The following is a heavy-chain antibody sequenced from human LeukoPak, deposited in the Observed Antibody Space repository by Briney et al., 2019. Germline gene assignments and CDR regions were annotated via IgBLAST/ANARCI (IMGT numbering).Heavy chain of an antibody. CDR1: GGSISSGSHY. D-gene: IGHD6-19*01. CDR2: IYISGST. V-gene: IGHV4-61*02. Sequence: SETLSLTCTVSGGSISSGSHYWSWIRQPAGKGLEWIGRIYISGSTIYNPSLKSRVTISADTSKNQFSLKLSSVTAADTAVYYCARETSLVGYSGGLGFNYWGQGILVTVSS. CDR3: ARETSLVGYSGGLGFNY. J-gene: IGHJ4*02.